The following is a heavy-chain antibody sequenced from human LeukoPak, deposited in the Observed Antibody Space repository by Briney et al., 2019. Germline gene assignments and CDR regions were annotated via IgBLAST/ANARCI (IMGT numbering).Heavy chain of an antibody. CDR3: ARDLAWGAY. V-gene: IGHV3-21*01. CDR1: GFTFSIYT. CDR2: ITSSSSSI. J-gene: IGHJ4*02. Sequence: GGSLRLSCVASGFTFSIYTMSWVRQAPGKGLEWVSSITSSSSSIHSADSVKGRLTISRDNAKNSLYLEMNSLRDEDTAVYHCARDLAWGAYWGQGTLVTVSS. D-gene: IGHD4/OR15-4a*01.